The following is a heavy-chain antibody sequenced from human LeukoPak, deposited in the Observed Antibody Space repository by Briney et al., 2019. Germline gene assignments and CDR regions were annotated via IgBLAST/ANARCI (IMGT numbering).Heavy chain of an antibody. D-gene: IGHD6-19*01. V-gene: IGHV1-2*04. CDR1: GYTFTGYY. CDR3: ARDHPIAVAEPNYYYYGMDV. CDR2: INPNSGGT. Sequence: ASVKVSCKASGYTFTGYYMHWVRQAPGQGLEWMGWINPNSGGTNYAQKFQGWVTMTRDTSISTAYMELSRLRSDDTAVYYCARDHPIAVAEPNYYYYGMDVWGQGTTVTVSS. J-gene: IGHJ6*02.